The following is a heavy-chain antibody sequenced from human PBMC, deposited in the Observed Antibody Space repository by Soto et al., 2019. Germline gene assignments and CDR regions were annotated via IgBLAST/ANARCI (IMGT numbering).Heavy chain of an antibody. CDR1: GCTFTSYY. CDR3: GRSQYNYATRGLYDAVDF. Sequence: XAVKVSYQASGCTFTSYYIHWVRQAPGQGLEWMGIINPSGGSTTYAEIFQGRVTMTRDTSTSTVNMELSSLRSEDTAVYYCGRSQYNYATRGLYDAVDFWGQGTMVTVSS. CDR2: INPSGGST. J-gene: IGHJ3*01. V-gene: IGHV1-46*01. D-gene: IGHD3-22*01.